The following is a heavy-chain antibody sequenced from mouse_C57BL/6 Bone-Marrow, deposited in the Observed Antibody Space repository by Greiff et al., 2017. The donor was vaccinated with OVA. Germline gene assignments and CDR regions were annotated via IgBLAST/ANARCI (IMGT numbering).Heavy chain of an antibody. D-gene: IGHD1-2*01. CDR3: ARRLLNFDV. J-gene: IGHJ1*03. Sequence: QVQLQQPGAELLRPGTSVKLSCKASGYTFTSYWMHWVKQRPGQGLEWIGVIDPSDSYTNYNQKFKGKATLTVDTSSSTAYMQLSSLTSEDSAVDYCARRLLNFDVWGTGTTVTVSS. CDR1: GYTFTSYW. CDR2: IDPSDSYT. V-gene: IGHV1-59*01.